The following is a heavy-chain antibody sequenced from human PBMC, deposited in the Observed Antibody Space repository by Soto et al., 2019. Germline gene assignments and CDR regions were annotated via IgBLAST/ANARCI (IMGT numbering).Heavy chain of an antibody. Sequence: QVHLQESGPGQVRPSQTLSLSCSVSGGSISRGAYFWTWIRQFPGKGLEWIAYISYTGATYYNPSLKIRVTILADTSKNQFSLKLISVTSADTAVYYCARGGPVSVSPAWQLLGYFDYWGQGTLVTVSS. CDR3: ARGGPVSVSPAWQLLGYFDY. CDR2: ISYTGAT. CDR1: GGSISRGAYF. V-gene: IGHV4-31*03. D-gene: IGHD2-15*01. J-gene: IGHJ4*02.